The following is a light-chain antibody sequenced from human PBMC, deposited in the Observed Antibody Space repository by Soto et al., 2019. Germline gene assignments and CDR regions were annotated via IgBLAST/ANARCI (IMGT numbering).Light chain of an antibody. V-gene: IGLV1-44*01. J-gene: IGLJ3*02. CDR1: SSNIGSNT. CDR2: SDN. Sequence: QSVLTQPPSASGTPGQRVTISCSGSSSNIGSNTVNWYQQLPGTAPKLLIYSDNQRPSGVPDRFSGSKSGTSASLAISGLQSGDEADYYCAAWDDSLNGRWVFGGGTKLTAL. CDR3: AAWDDSLNGRWV.